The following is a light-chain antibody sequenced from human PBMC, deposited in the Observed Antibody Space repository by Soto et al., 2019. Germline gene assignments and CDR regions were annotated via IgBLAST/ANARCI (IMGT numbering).Light chain of an antibody. J-gene: IGKJ5*01. V-gene: IGKV1-39*01. CDR2: AAS. CDR1: QAINRY. CDR3: QQTYDTPIT. Sequence: DIQVAQSPSSLSASVGDRVTITSRTSQAINRYLNWYQQTPGRAPKLLIYAASILHSGVPPRFSGSGVGTYFTLTINGLQPEDFTAYYCQQTYDTPITFGQGTRLEI.